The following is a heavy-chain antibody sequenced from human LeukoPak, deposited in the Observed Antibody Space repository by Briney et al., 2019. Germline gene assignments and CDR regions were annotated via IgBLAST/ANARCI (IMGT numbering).Heavy chain of an antibody. CDR1: GYTFTGYY. CDR2: INPNSGGT. CDR3: ARDRKYDILTGYYPGSY. D-gene: IGHD3-9*01. V-gene: IGHV1-2*02. Sequence: ASVKVSCKASGYTFTGYYMHWVRQAPGQGLEWMGWINPNSGGTNYAQKFQGRVTMTRDTSISTAYMELSGLRSEDTAVYYCARDRKYDILTGYYPGSYWGQGTLVTVSS. J-gene: IGHJ4*02.